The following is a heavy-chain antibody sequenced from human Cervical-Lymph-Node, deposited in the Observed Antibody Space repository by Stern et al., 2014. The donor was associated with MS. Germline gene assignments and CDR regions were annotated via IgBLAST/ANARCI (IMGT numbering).Heavy chain of an antibody. J-gene: IGHJ4*02. CDR3: ARGVGDY. CDR1: GFNFSSYW. V-gene: IGHV3-74*01. D-gene: IGHD3-16*01. CDR2: INHYGSDT. Sequence: EVQLVESGGGLVQPGGSLRLSCAASGFNFSSYWMHWVRQFPEKGLFWVSQINHYGSDTSYADSVKGRFSISRDNIRNMLYLRKTSLRAEDTAVYYCARGVGDYWGQGARVTVSS.